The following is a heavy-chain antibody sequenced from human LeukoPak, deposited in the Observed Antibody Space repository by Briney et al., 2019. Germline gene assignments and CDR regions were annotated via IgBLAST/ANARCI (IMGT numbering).Heavy chain of an antibody. J-gene: IGHJ4*02. V-gene: IGHV4-39*01. D-gene: IGHD3-22*01. Sequence: SETLSLTCTVTGGSISSSYYYWGWIRQPPGKGLEWIGSIYYSGSTYYNPSLKSRVTISVDTSKNQFSLKLRSVTAADTAVYYCASGVYDSSGYPEAYWGQGTLVTVSS. CDR2: IYYSGST. CDR1: GGSISSSYYY. CDR3: ASGVYDSSGYPEAY.